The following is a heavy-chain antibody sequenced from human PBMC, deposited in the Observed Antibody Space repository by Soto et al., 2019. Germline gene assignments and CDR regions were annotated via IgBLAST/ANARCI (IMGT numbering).Heavy chain of an antibody. Sequence: TLSLTCTVSGGSISSSSYYWGWIRQPPGKGLEWIGSIYYSGSTYYNPSLKSRVTISVDTSKNQFSLKLSSVTAADTAVYYCARPHYGGWFDPWGQGTLVTVSS. CDR2: IYYSGST. CDR3: ARPHYGGWFDP. D-gene: IGHD4-17*01. CDR1: GGSISSSSYY. J-gene: IGHJ5*02. V-gene: IGHV4-39*01.